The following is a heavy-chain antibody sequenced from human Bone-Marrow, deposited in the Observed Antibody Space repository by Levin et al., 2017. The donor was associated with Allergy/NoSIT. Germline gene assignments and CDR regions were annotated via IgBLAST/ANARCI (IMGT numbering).Heavy chain of an antibody. J-gene: IGHJ3*02. CDR2: ISGSDDSA. Sequence: GESLKISCAASGFIFSSPAISWVRQAPGKGLEWVSSISGSDDSAYYTDSVKGRLTISRDNPKNTNYLQMNSLRAEDTAKYYCTKVKRALDAFDIWGQGTMVTVSS. CDR3: TKVKRALDAFDI. V-gene: IGHV3-23*01. CDR1: GFIFSSPA.